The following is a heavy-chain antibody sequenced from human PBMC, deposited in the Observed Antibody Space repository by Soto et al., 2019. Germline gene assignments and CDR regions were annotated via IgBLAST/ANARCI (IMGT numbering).Heavy chain of an antibody. CDR2: ISSSSSYI. J-gene: IGHJ4*02. CDR1: GFTFSSYS. D-gene: IGHD1-26*01. Sequence: EVQLVESGGGLVKPGGSLRLSCAASGFTFSSYSMNWVRQAPGKGLECVSSISSSSSYIYYADSVKGRFTISRDNAKNSLYRQLNSLGAEDTAVYYCARGGMVVATDFWGQGTLVTVSS. CDR3: ARGGMVVATDF. V-gene: IGHV3-21*01.